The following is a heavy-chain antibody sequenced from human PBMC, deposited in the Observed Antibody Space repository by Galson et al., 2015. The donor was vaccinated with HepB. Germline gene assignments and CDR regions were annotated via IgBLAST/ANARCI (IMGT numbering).Heavy chain of an antibody. CDR2: ISYDGSNK. CDR3: ARDRYSPTVTHHTGELVY. Sequence: SLRLSCAASGFTFSSYAMHWVRQAPGKGLEWVAVISYDGSNKYYADSVKGRFTISRDNSKNTLYLQMNSLRAEDTAVYYCARDRYSPTVTHHTGELVYWGQGTLVTVSS. V-gene: IGHV3-30*04. CDR1: GFTFSSYA. J-gene: IGHJ4*02. D-gene: IGHD4-17*01.